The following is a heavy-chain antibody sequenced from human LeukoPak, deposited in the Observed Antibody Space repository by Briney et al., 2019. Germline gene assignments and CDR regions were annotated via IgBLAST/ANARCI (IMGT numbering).Heavy chain of an antibody. D-gene: IGHD2-2*02. CDR2: IIPIFGTA. J-gene: IGHJ3*02. Sequence: GASVKVSCKASGYTFSSFGVSWVRQAPGQGLEWMGGIIPIFGTANYAQKFQGRVTITTDESTSTAYMELSSLRSEDTAVYYCARGYCSSTSCYTGHDAFDIWGQGTMVTVSS. CDR1: GYTFSSFG. CDR3: ARGYCSSTSCYTGHDAFDI. V-gene: IGHV1-69*05.